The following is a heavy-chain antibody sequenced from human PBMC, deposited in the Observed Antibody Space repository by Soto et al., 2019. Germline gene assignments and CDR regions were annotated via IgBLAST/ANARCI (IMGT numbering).Heavy chain of an antibody. CDR1: GFTVSSNY. J-gene: IGHJ4*02. Sequence: EVQLVETGGGLIQPGGSLRLSCAASGFTVSSNYMSWVRQAPGKGLEWVSVIYSGGSTYYADSVKGRFTISRDNSKNTLYLQMNSLIAEDTAVYYCARDRKYFDWFVFDYWGQGTLVTVSS. CDR3: ARDRKYFDWFVFDY. CDR2: IYSGGST. V-gene: IGHV3-53*02. D-gene: IGHD3-9*01.